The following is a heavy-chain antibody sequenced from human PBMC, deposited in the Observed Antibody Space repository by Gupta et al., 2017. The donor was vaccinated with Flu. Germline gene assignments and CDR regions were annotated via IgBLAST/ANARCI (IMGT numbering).Heavy chain of an antibody. J-gene: IGHJ5*01. CDR2: IDPRGGGT. Sequence: QVQLVQSGAEVKKPGASVKVSCKASGSTFTHFYFHWVRQAPGQGLEWMGIIDPRGGGTNYAQRFQGRITLTSDTSTRTVYMELNSLRSEDTAMFYCATGGDFWSGPPADSWGQGTLVTVSS. CDR3: ATGGDFWSGPPADS. CDR1: GSTFTHFY. V-gene: IGHV1-46*01. D-gene: IGHD3-3*01.